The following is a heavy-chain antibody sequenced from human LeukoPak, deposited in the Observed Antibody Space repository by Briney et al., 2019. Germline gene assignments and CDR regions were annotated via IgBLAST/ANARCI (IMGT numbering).Heavy chain of an antibody. CDR2: ISTRSSYI. D-gene: IGHD3-10*02. CDR3: AELGITMIGGV. Sequence: GGSLTLSCAASGFTFSSFGMNWVRQVPGKGLEWVSSISTRSSYIYYADSMKGRFTISRDNAKNSLYLQMNSLRAEDTAVYYCAELGITMIGGVWGKGTTVTISS. CDR1: GFTFSSFG. J-gene: IGHJ6*04. V-gene: IGHV3-21*01.